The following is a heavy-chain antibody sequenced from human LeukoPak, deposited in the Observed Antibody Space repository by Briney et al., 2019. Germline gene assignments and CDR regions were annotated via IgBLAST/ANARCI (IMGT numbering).Heavy chain of an antibody. CDR3: GSSTKY. V-gene: IGHV3-15*01. D-gene: IGHD2-2*01. Sequence: GGSLRLSCAASGFAFTDAWMGWVRQAPGKGLEWVGHIKRKVDGETTEYAAPVKGRFIISRDDSKETLYLQMNRLRTEDTAVYYCGSSTKYWGQGTLVTVSS. J-gene: IGHJ4*02. CDR2: IKRKVDGETT. CDR1: GFAFTDAW.